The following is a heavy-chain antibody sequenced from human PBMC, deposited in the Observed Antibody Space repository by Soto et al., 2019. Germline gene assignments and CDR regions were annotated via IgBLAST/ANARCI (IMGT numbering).Heavy chain of an antibody. Sequence: GGSLRLSCAASGFSFNSYAMGWVRQAPGKGLEWVSGISGSGGSTFYADSVKGRFTISRQNSKSTLYLQMNSLRAEDTALYYCAKKFYYDASGYYSRAALDVWGQGAMVTVSS. J-gene: IGHJ3*01. CDR2: ISGSGGST. CDR1: GFSFNSYA. CDR3: AKKFYYDASGYYSRAALDV. V-gene: IGHV3-23*01. D-gene: IGHD3-22*01.